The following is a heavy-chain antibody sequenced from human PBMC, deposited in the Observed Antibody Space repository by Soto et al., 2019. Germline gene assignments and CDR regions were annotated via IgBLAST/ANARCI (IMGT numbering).Heavy chain of an antibody. Sequence: SETLSLTCTVSGGSLSSGGYYWSWIRQHPGKGLEWIGYIYYSGSTYYNPSLKSRVTISVDTSKNQFSLKLSSVTAADTAVYYCARDNVVVVVAAPPEWYFDLWGRGTLVTVSS. D-gene: IGHD2-15*01. CDR2: IYYSGST. V-gene: IGHV4-31*03. CDR1: GGSLSSGGYY. CDR3: ARDNVVVVVAAPPEWYFDL. J-gene: IGHJ2*01.